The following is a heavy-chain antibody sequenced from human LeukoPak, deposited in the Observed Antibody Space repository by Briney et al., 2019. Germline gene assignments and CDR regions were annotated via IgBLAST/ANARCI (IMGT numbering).Heavy chain of an antibody. Sequence: PGGSLRLSCAASGFSFRTFWMHWLRQVPGKGLVWVSRISADGSSTSYADSVKGRFTISRDNVKNTLYLQMNSLRAEDTAVYYCARVVPYSSSYFDYWGQGTLVTVSS. CDR2: ISADGSST. CDR3: ARVVPYSSSYFDY. D-gene: IGHD6-6*01. CDR1: GFSFRTFW. V-gene: IGHV3-74*01. J-gene: IGHJ4*02.